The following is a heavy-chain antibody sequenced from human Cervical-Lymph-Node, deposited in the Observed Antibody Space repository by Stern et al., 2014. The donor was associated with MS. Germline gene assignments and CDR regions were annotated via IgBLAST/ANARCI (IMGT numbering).Heavy chain of an antibody. CDR3: ARKGAMVPAAIENWFDS. CDR1: GGSISSGGYF. D-gene: IGHD2-2*01. CDR2: IYHSGST. Sequence: QVQLQESGPGLVKPSQTLSLTCTVSGGSISSGGYFWSWIRQHPGKGLEWIGYIYHSGSTSYNPSLQSPVTISVATSKKQFSLNLSSVPAADPAVYYCARKGAMVPAAIENWFDSWGQGTLVTVSS. V-gene: IGHV4-31*01. J-gene: IGHJ5*01.